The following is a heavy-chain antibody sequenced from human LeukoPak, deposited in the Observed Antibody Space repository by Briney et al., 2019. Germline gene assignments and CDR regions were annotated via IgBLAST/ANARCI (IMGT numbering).Heavy chain of an antibody. CDR2: INPNSGGT. V-gene: IGHV1-2*02. CDR3: ARRGHYSNYGADY. J-gene: IGHJ4*02. CDR1: GYTFTGYY. D-gene: IGHD4-11*01. Sequence: ASVKVSCKASGYTFTGYYMHWVRQAPGQWLEWMGWINPNSGGTNYAQKFQGRVTMTGDTSISTAYMELSRLRSDDTAVYYCARRGHYSNYGADYWGQGTLVTVSS.